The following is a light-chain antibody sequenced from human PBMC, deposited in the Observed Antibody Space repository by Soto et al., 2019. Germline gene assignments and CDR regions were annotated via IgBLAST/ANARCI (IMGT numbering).Light chain of an antibody. J-gene: IGKJ1*01. V-gene: IGKV3-20*01. CDR3: QQYSNSPTWT. CDR1: QTVSSSY. Sequence: EIVLTQSPGTLSLSPGEIATLSCRASQTVSSSYVAWYQQKPGRAPRLLIFGASIRATGIPDRFSGSGSGTDFTLTISRLEPEDFAVYFCQQYSNSPTWTFGQGTKVEIK. CDR2: GAS.